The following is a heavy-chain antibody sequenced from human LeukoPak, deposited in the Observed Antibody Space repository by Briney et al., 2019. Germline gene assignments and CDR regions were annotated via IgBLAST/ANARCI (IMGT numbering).Heavy chain of an antibody. CDR1: GYTFTGYY. Sequence: GASVKVSCKASGYTFTGYYMHWVRQAPGQGLEWMGWINPNSGGTNYAQKFQGRVTMTGDTSISTAYMELSRLRSDDTAVYYCARVMVHQGWFDPWGQGTLVTVSS. J-gene: IGHJ5*02. V-gene: IGHV1-2*02. CDR2: INPNSGGT. CDR3: ARVMVHQGWFDP. D-gene: IGHD3-10*01.